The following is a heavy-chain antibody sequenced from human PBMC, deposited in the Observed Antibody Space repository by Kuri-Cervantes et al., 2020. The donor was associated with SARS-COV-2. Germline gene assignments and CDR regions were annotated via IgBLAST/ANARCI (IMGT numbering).Heavy chain of an antibody. CDR3: ARESAQGSFGGVFVIIDY. CDR2: IYTSGST. CDR1: GCSISSYY. J-gene: IGHJ4*02. Sequence: ESLKISCAVSGCSISSYYWSWIRQPAGKGLEWIGRIYTSGSTNYNASLKSRVIMSVDTSKNQFSLKLSSVTAADTAVYYCARESAQGSFGGVFVIIDYWGQGTLVTVSS. V-gene: IGHV4-4*07. D-gene: IGHD3-16*02.